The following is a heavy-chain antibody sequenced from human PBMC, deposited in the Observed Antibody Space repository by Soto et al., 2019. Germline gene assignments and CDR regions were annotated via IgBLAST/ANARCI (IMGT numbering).Heavy chain of an antibody. V-gene: IGHV4-30-4*01. Sequence: SETLSLTCTVSGGSISSGDYYWSWIRQPPGKGLEWIGYIYYSGSTYYNPSLKSRVTISVDTSKNQFSLKLSSVTATDTAVYYCARERSGIVGATFDYWGQGTLVTVSS. CDR1: GGSISSGDYY. CDR2: IYYSGST. D-gene: IGHD1-26*01. J-gene: IGHJ4*02. CDR3: ARERSGIVGATFDY.